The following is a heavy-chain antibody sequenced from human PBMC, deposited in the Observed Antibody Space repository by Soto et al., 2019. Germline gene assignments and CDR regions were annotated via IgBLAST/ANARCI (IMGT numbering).Heavy chain of an antibody. J-gene: IGHJ3*02. CDR1: GFTFSSYW. CDR3: AREPPPFPHGAFDI. V-gene: IGHV3-7*03. Sequence: GGSLRLSCAASGFTFSSYWMSWVRQAPGKGLEWVANIKQDGSEKYYVDSVKGRFTISRDNAKNSLYLQMNSLRAEDSGVYYCAREPPPFPHGAFDIWGQGTMVTVSS. CDR2: IKQDGSEK.